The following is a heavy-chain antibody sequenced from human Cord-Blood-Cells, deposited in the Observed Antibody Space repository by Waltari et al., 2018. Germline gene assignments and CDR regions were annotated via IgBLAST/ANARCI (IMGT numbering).Heavy chain of an antibody. CDR2: IFSNDEK. CDR1: GFSLSNARMG. D-gene: IGHD3-3*02. CDR3: ARIIRRPLLADY. V-gene: IGHV2-26*01. J-gene: IGHJ4*02. Sequence: QVTLKESGPVLVKPTETLTLTCTVSGFSLSNARMGVSWIRQPPGKALEWLAHIFSNDEKSYSTSLKNRLTISKDTSKSQVVLTMTNMDPVDTATYYCARIIRRPLLADYWGQGTLVTVSS.